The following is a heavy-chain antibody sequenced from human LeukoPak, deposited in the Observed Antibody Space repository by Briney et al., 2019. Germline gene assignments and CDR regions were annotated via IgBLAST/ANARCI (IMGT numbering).Heavy chain of an antibody. Sequence: GGSLRHSCAATGFTLSSYAMSWVRQAPGKGLEGVSPIINGGGSTYYADSVKGRFTISRDNSKNKLYLQMNSLRAEDTAAYYCAKIEDSVGYCIGGICYRHVGNWGQGTLVTVS. J-gene: IGHJ4*02. CDR2: IINGGGST. V-gene: IGHV3-23*01. CDR3: AKIEDSVGYCIGGICYRHVGN. CDR1: GFTLSSYA. D-gene: IGHD2-15*01.